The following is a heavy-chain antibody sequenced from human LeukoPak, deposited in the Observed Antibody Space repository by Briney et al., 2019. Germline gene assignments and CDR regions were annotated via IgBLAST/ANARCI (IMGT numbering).Heavy chain of an antibody. D-gene: IGHD3-22*01. Sequence: SETLSLTCTVSGGSFSPYYWSGIRQPPGKGLEWIGHINSRVGTNYNPSIKSRVTISVDTSKNQFSLTLSSVTAADTAVYYCARVYDTSDYYFAFDIWGQGTKVTVSS. CDR3: ARVYDTSDYYFAFDI. V-gene: IGHV4-59*08. CDR1: GGSFSPYY. CDR2: INSRVGT. J-gene: IGHJ3*02.